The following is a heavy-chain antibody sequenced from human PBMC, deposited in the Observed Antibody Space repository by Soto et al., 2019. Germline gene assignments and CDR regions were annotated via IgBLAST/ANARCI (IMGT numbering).Heavy chain of an antibody. V-gene: IGHV4-34*01. CDR1: GGSFSGYY. CDR2: INHSGST. J-gene: IGHJ5*02. CDR3: ARLGYGSGSYMFDP. Sequence: QVQLQQWGAGLLKPSETLSLTCAVYGGSFSGYYWSWIRQPPGKGLEWIGEINHSGSTNYNPSLKSRVTISVDTSKNQFSLKLSSVTAADTAVYYCARLGYGSGSYMFDPWGQGTLVTVSS. D-gene: IGHD3-10*01.